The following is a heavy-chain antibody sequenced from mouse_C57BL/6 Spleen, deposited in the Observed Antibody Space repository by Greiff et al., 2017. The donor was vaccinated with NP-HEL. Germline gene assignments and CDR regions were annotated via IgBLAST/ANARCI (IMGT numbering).Heavy chain of an antibody. J-gene: IGHJ4*01. D-gene: IGHD1-1*01. V-gene: IGHV1-69*01. CDR1: GYTFTSYW. CDR2: IDPSDSYT. CDR3: ARDYGSRYYAMDY. Sequence: QVQLQQPGAELVMPGASVKLSCKASGYTFTSYWMHWVKQRPGQGLEWIGEIDPSDSYTNYNQKFKGKSTLTVDKSSSTAYMQLSSLTSEDSAVYYCARDYGSRYYAMDYWGQGTSVTVSS.